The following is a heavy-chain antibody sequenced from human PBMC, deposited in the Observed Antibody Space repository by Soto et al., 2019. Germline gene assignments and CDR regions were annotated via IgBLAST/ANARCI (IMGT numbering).Heavy chain of an antibody. CDR3: ASTGDDYYYYGMDV. CDR1: GGSISSGDYY. D-gene: IGHD7-27*01. CDR2: IYYSGST. Sequence: SETLSLTCTVSGGSISSGDYYWSWIRQPPGKGLEWIGYIYYSGSTYYNPSLKSRVTISVDTSKNQFPLKLSSVTAADTAVYYCASTGDDYYYYGMDVWGQGTTVTVSS. J-gene: IGHJ6*02. V-gene: IGHV4-30-4*01.